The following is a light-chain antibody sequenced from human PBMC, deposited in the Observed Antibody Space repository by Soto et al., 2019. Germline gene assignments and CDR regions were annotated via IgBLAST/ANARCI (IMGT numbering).Light chain of an antibody. CDR2: AAS. Sequence: DIQMTQSPSSLSASVGDRITINCRASQSVSKYLNWYQHKLGKAPELLIYAASSLYSGVPSRFSGSGSGKYFTLTISNPPPEHSASYYCQQTYTSPGTFGQGTKVEIK. CDR3: QQTYTSPGT. V-gene: IGKV1-39*01. J-gene: IGKJ1*01. CDR1: QSVSKY.